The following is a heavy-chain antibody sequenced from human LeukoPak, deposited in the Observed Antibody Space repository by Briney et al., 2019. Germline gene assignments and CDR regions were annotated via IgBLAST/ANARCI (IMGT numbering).Heavy chain of an antibody. Sequence: PGGSLRLSCAASGFKSDDYAMHWVRQAPGKGLEWVSSITWNSNHEDYADSVKGRFTISRDNAKNSLYLQMNGLKSDDTAFYYCTKDRGSGTTFSRINWFDPWGQGTLVTVSS. CDR3: TKDRGSGTTFSRINWFDP. J-gene: IGHJ5*02. CDR2: ITWNSNHE. V-gene: IGHV3-9*02. D-gene: IGHD1-7*01. CDR1: GFKSDDYA.